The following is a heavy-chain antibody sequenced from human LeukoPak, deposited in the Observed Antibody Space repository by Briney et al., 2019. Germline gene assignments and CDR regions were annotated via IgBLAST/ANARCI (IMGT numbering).Heavy chain of an antibody. J-gene: IGHJ5*01. CDR2: MYISGST. Sequence: SETLSLTCTVSGVSITNYYWAWIRQPAGKGPEWIGRMYISGSTNYNPSLKSRVTISIDKSNNQFSLKLRSVTAADTAVYYCARDYLVGAPLDSSGHGTLVTVSS. V-gene: IGHV4-4*07. CDR1: GVSITNYY. CDR3: ARDYLVGAPLDS. D-gene: IGHD1-26*01.